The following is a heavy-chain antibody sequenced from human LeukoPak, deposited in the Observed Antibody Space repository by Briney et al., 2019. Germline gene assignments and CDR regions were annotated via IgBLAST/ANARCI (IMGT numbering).Heavy chain of an antibody. CDR1: GFTFGDYA. V-gene: IGHV3-49*04. J-gene: IGHJ4*02. CDR3: TTLRGGNYYTFDY. Sequence: PGRSLRLSCTVSGFTFGDYALSWVRQAPGKGLEWVGFIRRKVYGGTTEYAASVKGRFTISRDDSKNIAYLQMNNLKTEDTAMYYCTTLRGGNYYTFDYWGQGTLVTVSS. D-gene: IGHD1-26*01. CDR2: IRRKVYGGTT.